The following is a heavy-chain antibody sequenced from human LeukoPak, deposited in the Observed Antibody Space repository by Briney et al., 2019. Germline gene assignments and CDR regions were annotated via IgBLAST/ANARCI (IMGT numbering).Heavy chain of an antibody. Sequence: PSETLSLTCTVSGGSISSGSYYWCWIRQPAGKGLEWIGRIYTSGSTNYNPSLKSRVTISVDTSKNQFSLKLSSVTAADTAVYYCARDGESYSSSWYYNWFDPWGQGTLVTVSS. D-gene: IGHD6-13*01. J-gene: IGHJ5*02. V-gene: IGHV4-61*02. CDR2: IYTSGST. CDR1: GGSISSGSYY. CDR3: ARDGESYSSSWYYNWFDP.